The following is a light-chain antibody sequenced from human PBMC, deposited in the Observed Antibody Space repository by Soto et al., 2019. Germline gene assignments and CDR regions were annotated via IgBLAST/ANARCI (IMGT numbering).Light chain of an antibody. J-gene: IGLJ2*01. V-gene: IGLV3-21*04. CDR2: YDS. CDR3: QEWDSSSDNVV. Sequence: SYELTQPPSVSVAPGKTARITCGGNNIGSKSVHWYQQKPGQAPVLVIYYDSDRPSGIPERFSGSNSGNTATLTISRVEAGDEADYYCQEWDSSSDNVVFGGGTQLTVL. CDR1: NIGSKS.